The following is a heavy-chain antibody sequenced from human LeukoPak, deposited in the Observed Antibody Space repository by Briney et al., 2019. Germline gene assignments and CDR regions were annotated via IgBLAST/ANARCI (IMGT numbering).Heavy chain of an antibody. CDR2: INAYNGNT. Sequence: ASVKVSCKASGYTFSNYGFSWARQAPGQGLEWMGWINAYNGNTNYAQNLQGRVTMTTDTSTSTAYMELRSLRSDDTAVYYCARRQGTTLNFDYWGQGTLVTVSS. CDR3: ARRQGTTLNFDY. V-gene: IGHV1-18*01. D-gene: IGHD1-1*01. J-gene: IGHJ4*02. CDR1: GYTFSNYG.